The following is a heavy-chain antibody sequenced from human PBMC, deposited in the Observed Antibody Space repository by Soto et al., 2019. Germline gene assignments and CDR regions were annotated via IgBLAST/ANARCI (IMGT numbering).Heavy chain of an antibody. CDR3: ARAKEDIVLVPAAMLYYYYGMDV. CDR1: GFTFSSYA. V-gene: IGHV3-30-3*01. Sequence: QVQLVESGGGVVQPGRSLRLSCAASGFTFSSYAMHWVRQAPGKGLEWVAVISYDGSNKYYADSVKGRFTISRDNSNNTLYLQMNSLRAEDTAVYYCARAKEDIVLVPAAMLYYYYGMDVWGQGTTVTVSS. CDR2: ISYDGSNK. J-gene: IGHJ6*02. D-gene: IGHD2-2*01.